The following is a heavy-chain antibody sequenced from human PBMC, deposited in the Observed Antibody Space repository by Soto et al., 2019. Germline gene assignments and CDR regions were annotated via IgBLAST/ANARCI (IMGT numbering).Heavy chain of an antibody. V-gene: IGHV3-74*01. J-gene: IGHJ5*02. Sequence: EVQLVESGGGLVQPGGSLRLSCAASGFTFSTYWMHWVRQAPGKGLVWVSRIKSDGSSTSYADSVKGRFTISRDNAKNTPYLPMNSLRVEDKAVEYCARSDWFGPLGQGTLVTVSS. CDR3: ARSDWFGP. CDR2: IKSDGSST. CDR1: GFTFSTYW.